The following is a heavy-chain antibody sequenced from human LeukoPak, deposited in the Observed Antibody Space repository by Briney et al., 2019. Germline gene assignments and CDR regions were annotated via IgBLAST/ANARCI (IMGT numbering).Heavy chain of an antibody. Sequence: SVKVSCKASGGTFSSYAISWVRQAPGQGLEWMGRIIPILGIANYAQKFQGRVTINADKSTSTAYMELSSLRSEDTSGYYCARDLTVSLLEWLLSPFDPWGQGTGVTVAS. CDR2: IIPILGIA. J-gene: IGHJ5*02. V-gene: IGHV1-69*04. CDR1: GGTFSSYA. D-gene: IGHD3-3*01. CDR3: ARDLTVSLLEWLLSPFDP.